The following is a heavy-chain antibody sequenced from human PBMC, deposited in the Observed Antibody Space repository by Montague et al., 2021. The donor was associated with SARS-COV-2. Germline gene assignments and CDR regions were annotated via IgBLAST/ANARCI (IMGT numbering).Heavy chain of an antibody. J-gene: IGHJ6*02. Sequence: SETLSLTCTVSGGSISSTTYRWGWIRQPPGKGLEWIGFISYSGTTFYNPSLKSRVTISVDTAQEQFFLTLTSVTAADTAVYYCARRPAPLLHLDWSQSYYDYYGLDVWGQGTTVVVS. V-gene: IGHV4-39*01. CDR1: GGSISSTTYR. D-gene: IGHD3/OR15-3a*01. CDR3: ARRPAPLLHLDWSQSYYDYYGLDV. CDR2: ISYSGTT.